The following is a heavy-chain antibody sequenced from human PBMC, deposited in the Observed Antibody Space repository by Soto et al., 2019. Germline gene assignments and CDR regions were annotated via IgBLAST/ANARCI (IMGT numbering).Heavy chain of an antibody. CDR1: GGSFSGYY. V-gene: IGHV4-34*01. J-gene: IGHJ4*02. CDR3: ARGEYSGYDSPVPL. CDR2: INHSGST. Sequence: PSETLSLTCAVYGGSFSGYYWSWIRQPPGKGLEWIGEINHSGSTNYNPSLKSRVTISVDTSKNQFSLKLSSVTAADTAVYYCARGEYSGYDSPVPLWGQGTLVTVSS. D-gene: IGHD5-12*01.